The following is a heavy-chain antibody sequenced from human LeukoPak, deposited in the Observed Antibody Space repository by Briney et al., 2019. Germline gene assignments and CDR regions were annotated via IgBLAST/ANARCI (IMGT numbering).Heavy chain of an antibody. CDR2: INYSGNT. V-gene: IGHV4-34*01. CDR3: ARRGTAYCRGGNCYSDKYFDY. Sequence: SETLSLTCAVYGGSLSGYYWTWIRQSPGKGLEWIGEINYSGNTNYNRSLKSRVTISADTSKNQFSLNLTSVTAADTAVYYCARRGTAYCRGGNCYSDKYFDYWGQGTQVTVSS. CDR1: GGSLSGYY. J-gene: IGHJ4*02. D-gene: IGHD2-15*01.